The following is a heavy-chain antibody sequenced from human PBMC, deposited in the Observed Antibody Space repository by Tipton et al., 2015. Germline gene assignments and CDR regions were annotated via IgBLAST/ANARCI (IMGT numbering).Heavy chain of an antibody. D-gene: IGHD3-3*01. CDR3: RRAFGVDPTDY. J-gene: IGHJ4*02. V-gene: IGHV1-8*01. CDR1: GYTFTTYD. CDR2: MNPNSGNT. Sequence: QSGPEVKEPGASVKVSCTASGYTFTTYDIHWVRQAAGQGLEWMGWMNPNSGNTGYAQKFEGRVIMTRNTSMTTAYMELTSLTSDDTAVYYCRRAFGVDPTDYWGQGTLVTVSS.